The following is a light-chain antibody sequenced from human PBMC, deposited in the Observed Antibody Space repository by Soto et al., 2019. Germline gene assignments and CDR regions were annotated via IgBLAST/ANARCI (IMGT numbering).Light chain of an antibody. Sequence: QSVLTQPASVSGSPGQSITISCTGTSTDIDRYNYVSWYQQHPGKAPKVIIYDVTERPSGVPDRFSGSKSGNAASLTVSGLQAEDEADYYCCAHVGSSTYVFGSGTKVTVL. CDR3: CAHVGSSTYV. J-gene: IGLJ1*01. CDR2: DVT. CDR1: STDIDRYNY. V-gene: IGLV2-14*03.